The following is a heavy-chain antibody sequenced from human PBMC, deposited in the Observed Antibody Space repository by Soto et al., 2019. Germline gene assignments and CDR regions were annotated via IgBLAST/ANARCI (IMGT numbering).Heavy chain of an antibody. CDR1: GGSFSGYY. CDR2: INHSGST. D-gene: IGHD5-12*01. Sequence: SETLSLTCAVYGGSFSGYYWSWIRQPPGKGLEWIGEINHSGSTNYNPSLKSRVTISVDTSKNQFSLKLSSVTAADTAVYYCARDVVATGWFDPWGQGTLVTVSS. V-gene: IGHV4-34*01. J-gene: IGHJ5*02. CDR3: ARDVVATGWFDP.